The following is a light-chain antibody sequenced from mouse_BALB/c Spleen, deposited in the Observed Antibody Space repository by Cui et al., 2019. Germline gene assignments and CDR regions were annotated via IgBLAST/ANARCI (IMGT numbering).Light chain of an antibody. CDR1: SSVSY. CDR2: STS. J-gene: IGKJ1*01. V-gene: IGKV4-80*01. Sequence: QIVLNQSLAIMYASLGEEITLTCSASSSVSYMHWYQQKSGTSPKLLIYSTSKLASGVPSRFSGSGSGTFYSLTISSVEAEDAADYYCQQWSSYPWTFGGGTKLEIK. CDR3: QQWSSYPWT.